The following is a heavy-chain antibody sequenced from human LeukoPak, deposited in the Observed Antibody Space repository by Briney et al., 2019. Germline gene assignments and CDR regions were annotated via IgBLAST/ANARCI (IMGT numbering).Heavy chain of an antibody. CDR1: GFTFSTFW. D-gene: IGHD3-22*01. Sequence: GGSLRLSCATSGFTFSTFWMHWVRQAPGKGLVWVSRINHDGSSTNYADSVKGRFTISRDNAKNTLYLQMNSLRAEDTAVYYCVRDWGYDSSGYWQRYFDTWGQGTLVTVSS. J-gene: IGHJ4*02. CDR2: INHDGSST. V-gene: IGHV3-74*01. CDR3: VRDWGYDSSGYWQRYFDT.